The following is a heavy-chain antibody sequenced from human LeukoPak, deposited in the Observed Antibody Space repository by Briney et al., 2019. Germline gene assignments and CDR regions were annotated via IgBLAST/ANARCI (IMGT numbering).Heavy chain of an antibody. Sequence: ARSLRLSCAASGFTFDDYAMHWVRQAPGKGLEWVSGISWNSGSIGYADSVKGRFTISRDNAKNSLYLQMNSLRAEDTALYYCAKVEQQLNMYYFDYWGQGTLVTVSS. CDR2: ISWNSGSI. V-gene: IGHV3-9*01. D-gene: IGHD6-13*01. J-gene: IGHJ4*02. CDR1: GFTFDDYA. CDR3: AKVEQQLNMYYFDY.